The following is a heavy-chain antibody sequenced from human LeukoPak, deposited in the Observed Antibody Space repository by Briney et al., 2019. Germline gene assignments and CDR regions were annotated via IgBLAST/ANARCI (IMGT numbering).Heavy chain of an antibody. Sequence: SETLSLTCTVSGGSISSYYWSWIRQPPGKGLEWIGCIYYSGSTNYNPSLKSRVTISVDTSKNQFSLKLYSVTAADTAVYYCARLGGCTTTSCYVHWFDPWGQGTLVTVSS. CDR1: GGSISSYY. D-gene: IGHD2-2*01. CDR2: IYYSGST. V-gene: IGHV4-59*01. J-gene: IGHJ5*02. CDR3: ARLGGCTTTSCYVHWFDP.